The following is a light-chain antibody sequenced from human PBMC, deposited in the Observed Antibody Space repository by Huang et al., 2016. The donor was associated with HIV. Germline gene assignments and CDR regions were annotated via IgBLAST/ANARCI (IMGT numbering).Light chain of an antibody. CDR3: MQALQTPRT. V-gene: IGKV2-28*01. J-gene: IGKJ1*01. CDR2: LVS. CDR1: QSLLHSNGYNY. Sequence: DIVMTQSPLSLSVTPGEPASISCRSSQSLLHSNGYNYLDWYLQKPGQSPQLLIYLVSKRASGVPDRFNGSESGTDFTLKIRRVEAEDVGVYYCMQALQTPRTFGQGTKVEIK.